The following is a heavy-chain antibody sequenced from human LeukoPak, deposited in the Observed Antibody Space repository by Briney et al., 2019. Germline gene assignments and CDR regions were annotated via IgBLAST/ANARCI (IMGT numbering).Heavy chain of an antibody. D-gene: IGHD1-26*01. CDR1: GFSLSTSGMC. J-gene: IGHJ4*02. V-gene: IGHV2-70*11. Sequence: SASGPTLVNPTQTLTLACTFSGFSLSTSGMCVSWIRQPPGKALEWLARIDWDDDKYYSTSLKTRLTISKDTSKNQVVLTMTNMDPVDTATYYCARIRRGGSYFQLDYWGQGTLVTVSS. CDR2: IDWDDDK. CDR3: ARIRRGGSYFQLDY.